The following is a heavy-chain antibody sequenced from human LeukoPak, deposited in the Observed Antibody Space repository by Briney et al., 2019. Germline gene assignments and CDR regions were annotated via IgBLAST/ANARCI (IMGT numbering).Heavy chain of an antibody. J-gene: IGHJ4*02. CDR2: ISGSGDRT. CDR1: GFTFSTYW. V-gene: IGHV3-23*01. D-gene: IGHD6-13*01. CDR3: AKAYSSSWHYFDY. Sequence: GGSLRLSCAASGFTFSTYWMAWVRQAPGKGLEWVSAISGSGDRTYYADSVKGRFTISRDKSKNTLYLQMDSLRAEDTAVYYCAKAYSSSWHYFDYWGRGTLVTVSS.